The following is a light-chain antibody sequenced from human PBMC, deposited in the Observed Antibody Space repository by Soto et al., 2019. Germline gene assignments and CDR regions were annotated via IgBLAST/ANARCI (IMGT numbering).Light chain of an antibody. Sequence: EIWLTQSPATLSLSPGERATLSCRASQSLTTDLAWYQQKPGQPPRLLIYGASTRATDFPARLSGSGYGAELTITISSMQSEDFAVYYCQQYTNWPRTFGQGTKVDIK. J-gene: IGKJ1*01. CDR1: QSLTTD. CDR3: QQYTNWPRT. V-gene: IGKV3-15*01. CDR2: GAS.